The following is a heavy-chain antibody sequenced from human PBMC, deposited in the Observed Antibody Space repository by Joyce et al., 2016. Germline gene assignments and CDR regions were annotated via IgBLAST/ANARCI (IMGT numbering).Heavy chain of an antibody. V-gene: IGHV3-23*01. D-gene: IGHD1-7*01. CDR2: LGGSGAPT. Sequence: TASGFRFSIFAMSWVRRLHGWGLEWVSSLGGSGAPTNYADSVKGRVIFSRDNSKNMVYLQMHRQRAEDTAVYYCTKGELTRLSGYTYYYMDVWGKGTTVTVSS. CDR3: TKGELTRLSGYTYYYMDV. J-gene: IGHJ6*03. CDR1: GFRFSIFA.